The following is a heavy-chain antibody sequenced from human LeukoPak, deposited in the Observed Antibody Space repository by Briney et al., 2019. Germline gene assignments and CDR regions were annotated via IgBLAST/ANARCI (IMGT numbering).Heavy chain of an antibody. D-gene: IGHD1-14*01. CDR3: TTEVQPAAFFDS. V-gene: IGHV3-15*01. CDR2: IKRKSDGGTT. CDR1: GLSFSNAW. Sequence: GGSLRLSCVASGLSFSNAWMSWVRQAPGKGLEWVGRIKRKSDGGTTDSAAPVNGRFTISRDDSKNILYLQMDSLITEDTAVYFCTTEVQPAAFFDSWGQGTLVTVSS. J-gene: IGHJ4*02.